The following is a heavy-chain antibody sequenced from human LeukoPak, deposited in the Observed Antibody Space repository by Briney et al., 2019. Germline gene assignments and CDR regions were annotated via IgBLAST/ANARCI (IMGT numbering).Heavy chain of an antibody. CDR3: AGPSIAMIVVVPA. D-gene: IGHD3-22*01. J-gene: IGHJ5*01. CDR1: GYSISSGYY. V-gene: IGHV4-38-2*01. CDR2: IYHSGST. Sequence: PSETLSLTCAVSGYSISSGYYWGWIRQPPGKGLEWIGSIYHSGSTYYNPSLKSRVTISVDTSKNQFSLKLSSVTAADTAVYYCAGPSIAMIVVVPAWGQGTLVTVSS.